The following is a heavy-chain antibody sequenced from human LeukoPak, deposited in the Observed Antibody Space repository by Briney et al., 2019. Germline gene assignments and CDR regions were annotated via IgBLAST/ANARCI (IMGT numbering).Heavy chain of an antibody. CDR1: GYTFTNYY. Sequence: ASVKVSCKASGYTFTNYYIHWVRQAPGQGLEWVGIINPSGGSTNFVQKFQGRVTMTTDTSTITVYMELSSLRSEDTAVYYCARWTTTYLDYWGQGTLVTVSS. D-gene: IGHD4-11*01. V-gene: IGHV1-46*01. CDR3: ARWTTTYLDY. J-gene: IGHJ4*02. CDR2: INPSGGST.